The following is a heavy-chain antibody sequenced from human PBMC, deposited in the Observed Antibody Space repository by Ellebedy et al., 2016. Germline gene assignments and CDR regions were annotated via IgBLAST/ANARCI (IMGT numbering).Heavy chain of an antibody. CDR2: ITSSSRFI. V-gene: IGHV3-21*01. Sequence: GESLKISCTASRFTISSHNMNWVRQAPGKGLEWVSSITSSSRFIFYADSVKGRFTISRDNAKNSLYLQVNSLRAEDTAVYFCARGSQGSRTYYWGQGILVTVSS. CDR3: ARGSQGSRTYY. J-gene: IGHJ4*02. D-gene: IGHD1-26*01. CDR1: RFTISSHN.